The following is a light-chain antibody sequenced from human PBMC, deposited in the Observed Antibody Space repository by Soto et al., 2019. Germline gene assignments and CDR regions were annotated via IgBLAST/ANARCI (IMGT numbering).Light chain of an antibody. CDR2: NYN. J-gene: IGLJ3*02. CDR1: SSNIGSDT. Sequence: QSVLTQPPSASGTPGQRVAISCSGSSSNIGSDTVNWYQQLPGTAPKLLIYNYNQRPSGVPDRFSGSKSGTSASLAISGLKSEDESGYYCAAWDDSLNGPGVFGGGTKLTVL. CDR3: AAWDDSLNGPGV. V-gene: IGLV1-44*01.